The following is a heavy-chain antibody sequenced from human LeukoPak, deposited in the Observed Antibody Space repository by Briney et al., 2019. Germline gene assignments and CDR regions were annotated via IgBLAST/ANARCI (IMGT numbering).Heavy chain of an antibody. CDR3: AKSLRMWELLLRVDN. J-gene: IGHJ4*02. Sequence: GGSLRLSCEASGVTFSSYAMAWVRQAPGRGLERVSIINAGGDNPYYADSVKGRFAISRDNSKNTVYLQMTSLRGDDTAVYYCAKSLRMWELLLRVDNWGQGTLVTVSS. CDR2: INAGGDNP. D-gene: IGHD1-26*01. V-gene: IGHV3-23*01. CDR1: GVTFSSYA.